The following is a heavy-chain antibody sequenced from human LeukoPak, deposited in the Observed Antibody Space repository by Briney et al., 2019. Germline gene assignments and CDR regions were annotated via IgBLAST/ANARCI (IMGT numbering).Heavy chain of an antibody. Sequence: QPGGSLRLSCVASGFTFSSYAMSWVRQAPGKGLEWVSAISGSGGSTYYADSVKGRFTISRDNSRDTLYLQMNSLRAEDTAVYYCAKGYYDYVWGSYYFDYWGQGTLVTVSS. V-gene: IGHV3-23*01. CDR3: AKGYYDYVWGSYYFDY. CDR2: ISGSGGST. CDR1: GFTFSSYA. D-gene: IGHD3-16*01. J-gene: IGHJ4*02.